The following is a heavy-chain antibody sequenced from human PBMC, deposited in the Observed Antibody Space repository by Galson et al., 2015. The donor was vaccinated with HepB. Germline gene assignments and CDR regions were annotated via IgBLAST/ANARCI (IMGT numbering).Heavy chain of an antibody. CDR2: IKSKLDDGTT. Sequence: SLRLSCAASGFIFSNAWMSWVRQAPGKGLERVGRIKSKLDDGTTDYAAPVKGRITISRDDSKNTVYLEMNSLKTEDTAVYYCTTIGGPETFDVWGQGTMVSVSS. V-gene: IGHV3-15*01. CDR3: TTIGGPETFDV. J-gene: IGHJ3*01. D-gene: IGHD2-15*01. CDR1: GFIFSNAW.